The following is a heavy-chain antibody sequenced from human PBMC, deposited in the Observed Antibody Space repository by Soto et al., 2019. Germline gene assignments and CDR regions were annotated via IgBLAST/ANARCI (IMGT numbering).Heavy chain of an antibody. D-gene: IGHD6-6*01. CDR2: ISYDGSNK. J-gene: IGHJ4*02. V-gene: IGHV3-30*18. Sequence: GSLRLSCAASGFTFSSYGMHWVRQAPGKGLEWVAVISYDGSNKYYADSVKGRFTISRDNSKNTLYLQMNSLRAEDTAVYYCAKVGKYSSSYNYFDYWGQGTLVTVSS. CDR3: AKVGKYSSSYNYFDY. CDR1: GFTFSSYG.